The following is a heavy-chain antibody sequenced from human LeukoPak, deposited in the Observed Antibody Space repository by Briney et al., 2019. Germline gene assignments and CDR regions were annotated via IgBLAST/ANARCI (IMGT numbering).Heavy chain of an antibody. D-gene: IGHD3-9*01. J-gene: IGHJ4*02. Sequence: PGGSLRLSCAASGFTFSSYGMHWVRQAPGKGLEWVAFIRYDGSNKYYAASVKGRFTISRDNSKHTLYLQMNSLRAEDTALYYCAKDYDDKFDYWGQGTLVTVSS. V-gene: IGHV3-30*02. CDR1: GFTFSSYG. CDR2: IRYDGSNK. CDR3: AKDYDDKFDY.